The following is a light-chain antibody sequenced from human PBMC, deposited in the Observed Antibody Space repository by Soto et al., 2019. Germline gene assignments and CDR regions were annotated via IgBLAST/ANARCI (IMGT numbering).Light chain of an antibody. J-gene: IGKJ3*01. V-gene: IGKV3-20*01. Sequence: IVLTQSPGTLSLSPGERATLSCRAIQSVSSSYLAWYHQKPGQAPRLLIYGASSRATGIPDRFSGSRSGTDFTLTISRLEPEDFAVYYCQQYGSAAFTFGPGTKVDIK. CDR1: QSVSSSY. CDR2: GAS. CDR3: QQYGSAAFT.